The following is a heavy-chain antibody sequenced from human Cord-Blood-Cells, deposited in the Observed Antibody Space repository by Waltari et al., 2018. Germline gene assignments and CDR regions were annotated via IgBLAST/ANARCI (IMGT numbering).Heavy chain of an antibody. V-gene: IGHV1-69*01. CDR1: GGTFSSYA. Sequence: QVQLVQSGAEVKKPGSSVKVSCKASGGTFSSYAIRWALKAPGQGLEWMGGIIPIFGTANYAQKFQGRVTITADESTSTAYMELSSLRSEDTAVYYCAMFMLNYYYYGMDVWGQGTTVTVSS. CDR2: IIPIFGTA. D-gene: IGHD3-16*01. J-gene: IGHJ6*02. CDR3: AMFMLNYYYYGMDV.